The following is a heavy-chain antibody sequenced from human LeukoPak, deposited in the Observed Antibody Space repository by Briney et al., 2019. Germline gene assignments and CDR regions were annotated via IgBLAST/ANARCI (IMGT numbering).Heavy chain of an antibody. CDR1: GFTVSNNC. CDR3: ARERGDKDMSGGSSFDV. D-gene: IGHD2-21*01. V-gene: IGHV3-53*01. J-gene: IGHJ3*01. Sequence: GGSLRLSCAAAGFTVSNNCVTWVRQAPGKGQEWVSVICGDGRLFYADSVKGRFSVSRDNSENTVYLQVTSLRADDTAVYFCARERGDKDMSGGSSFDVWGQGTLVIVSS. CDR2: ICGDGRL.